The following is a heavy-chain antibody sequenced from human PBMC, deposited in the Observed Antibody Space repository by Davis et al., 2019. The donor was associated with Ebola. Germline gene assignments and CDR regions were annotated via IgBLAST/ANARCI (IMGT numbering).Heavy chain of an antibody. V-gene: IGHV3-23*01. J-gene: IGHJ5*02. D-gene: IGHD2-21*01. CDR3: ARDNHGHTYLGFDP. CDR1: GFTFSSYA. CDR2: ISGSGGST. Sequence: PGGSLRLSCAASGFTFSSYAMSWVRQAPGKGLEWVSAISGSGGSTYYADSVKGRFAISRDNSKNTLYLQMNSLRVEDTAVYYCARDNHGHTYLGFDPWGQGTLVTVSS.